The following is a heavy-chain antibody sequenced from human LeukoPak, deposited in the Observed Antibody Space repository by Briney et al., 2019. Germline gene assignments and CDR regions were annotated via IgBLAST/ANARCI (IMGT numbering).Heavy chain of an antibody. V-gene: IGHV3-30*04. Sequence: PGGSLRLSCAASGFTFSSYAMHWVRQAPGKGLEWVAVISYDGSNKYYADSVKGRFTISRDNSKNTLYLQMNSLRAEDTAVYYCARGLSAMGYLDYWGQGTLVTVSS. CDR2: ISYDGSNK. CDR3: ARGLSAMGYLDY. J-gene: IGHJ4*02. D-gene: IGHD3-16*01. CDR1: GFTFSSYA.